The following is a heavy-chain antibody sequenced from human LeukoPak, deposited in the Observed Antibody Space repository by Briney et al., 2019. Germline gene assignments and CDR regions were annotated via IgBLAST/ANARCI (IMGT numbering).Heavy chain of an antibody. CDR2: IKQDGSEK. CDR3: ARGGIVVVVAAYFDY. D-gene: IGHD2-15*01. CDR1: GFTFSSYW. V-gene: IGHV3-7*01. Sequence: GGSLRLSCAAPGFTFSSYWMSWVRQAPGKGLEWVANIKQDGSEKYYVDSVKGRFTISRDNAKNSLYLQMNSLRAEDTAVYYCARGGIVVVVAAYFDYWGQGTLVTVSS. J-gene: IGHJ4*02.